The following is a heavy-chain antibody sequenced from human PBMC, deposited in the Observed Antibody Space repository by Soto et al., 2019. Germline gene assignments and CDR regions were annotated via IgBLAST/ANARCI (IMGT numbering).Heavy chain of an antibody. CDR2: MNPGSGKT. D-gene: IGHD6-13*01. V-gene: IGHV1-8*02. CDR3: ARMASAGTLNWFDP. Sequence: QVQLVQSGAAVREPGASVRVSCKASGYTFINYDISWVRQATGQGVEWMGWMNPGSGKTGYANKFQGRVTMTRDASTSTAQLELSSLTSEDTAVYYCARMASAGTLNWFDPWGQGTLVTVSS. J-gene: IGHJ5*02. CDR1: GYTFINYD.